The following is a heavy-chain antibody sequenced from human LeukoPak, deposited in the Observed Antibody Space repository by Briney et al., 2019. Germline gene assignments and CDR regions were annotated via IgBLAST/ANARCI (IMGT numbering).Heavy chain of an antibody. CDR3: ATSDSDSGYYWLSAFDI. CDR1: GYTLTELS. D-gene: IGHD3-22*01. CDR2: FDPEDGET. V-gene: IGHV1-24*01. Sequence: ASVKVSCTVSGYTLTELSMHWVRQAPGKGLEWMGGFDPEDGETIYAQKFQGRVTMTEDTSTDTAYMELSSLRSEDTAVYYCATSDSDSGYYWLSAFDIWGQGTMVTVSS. J-gene: IGHJ3*02.